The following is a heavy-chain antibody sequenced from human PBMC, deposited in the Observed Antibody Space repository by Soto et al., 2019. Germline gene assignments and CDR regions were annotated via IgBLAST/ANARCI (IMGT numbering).Heavy chain of an antibody. D-gene: IGHD2-2*01. CDR3: AIAPPPYCSSTSCFRQLYYYYYGMDV. Sequence: GGSLRLSCAASGFTFSSYSMNWVRQAPGKGLEWVSSISSSSSYIYYADSVKGRFTISRDNAKNSLYLQMNSLRAEDTAVYYCAIAPPPYCSSTSCFRQLYYYYYGMDVWGQGTTVTVSS. CDR1: GFTFSSYS. CDR2: ISSSSSYI. J-gene: IGHJ6*02. V-gene: IGHV3-21*01.